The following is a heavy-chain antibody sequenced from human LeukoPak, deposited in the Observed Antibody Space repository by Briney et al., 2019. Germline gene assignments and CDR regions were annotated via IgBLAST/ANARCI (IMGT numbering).Heavy chain of an antibody. CDR1: GGTFSSYA. CDR2: IIPIFGTA. V-gene: IGHV1-69*01. J-gene: IGHJ6*02. D-gene: IGHD3-3*02. CDR3: ARGPALSYGMDV. Sequence: SVKVSCKASGGTFSSYAISWVRQAPGQGLEWMGGIIPIFGTANYAQKFQGRATITADESTSTAYMELSSLRSEDTAVYYCARGPALSYGMDVWGQGTTVTVSS.